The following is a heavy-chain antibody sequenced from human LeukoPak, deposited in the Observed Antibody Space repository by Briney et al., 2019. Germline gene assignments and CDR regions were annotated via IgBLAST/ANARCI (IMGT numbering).Heavy chain of an antibody. CDR2: ISYDGSNK. J-gene: IGHJ3*02. Sequence: PGGSLRLSCAASGFTFSSYAMHWVRQAPGKGLEWVAVISYDGSNKYYADSVKGRFTISRDNSKNTLYLQMNSLRAEDTAVYYCASFIQLWLAAFDIWGQGTMVTVSS. V-gene: IGHV3-30-3*01. CDR3: ASFIQLWLAAFDI. D-gene: IGHD5-18*01. CDR1: GFTFSSYA.